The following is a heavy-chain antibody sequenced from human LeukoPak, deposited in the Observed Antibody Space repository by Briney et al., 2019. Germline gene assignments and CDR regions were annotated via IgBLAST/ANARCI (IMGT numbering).Heavy chain of an antibody. Sequence: GGSLRLSCAASGFTFSSYEMNWVRQAPGKGLEWVSYISSSGSTIYYADSVKGRFTISRDNAKNSLYLQMNSLRAEDTALYYCAKSIGSGSYYDFDYWGQGTLVTVSS. CDR2: ISSSGSTI. V-gene: IGHV3-48*03. J-gene: IGHJ4*02. CDR3: AKSIGSGSYYDFDY. D-gene: IGHD3-10*01. CDR1: GFTFSSYE.